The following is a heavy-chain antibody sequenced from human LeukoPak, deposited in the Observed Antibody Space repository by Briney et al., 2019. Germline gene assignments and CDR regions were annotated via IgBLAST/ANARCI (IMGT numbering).Heavy chain of an antibody. V-gene: IGHV3-48*03. J-gene: IGHJ5*02. CDR2: ISSSGSTI. CDR3: ARDLYGDYGRWFDP. Sequence: GGSLRLSCAASGFTLSSYEMNWVRQAPGKGLEWVSYISSSGSTIYYADSVKGRFTISRDNAKNSLYLQMNSLRAEDTAVYYCARDLYGDYGRWFDPWGQGTLVTVSS. D-gene: IGHD4-17*01. CDR1: GFTLSSYE.